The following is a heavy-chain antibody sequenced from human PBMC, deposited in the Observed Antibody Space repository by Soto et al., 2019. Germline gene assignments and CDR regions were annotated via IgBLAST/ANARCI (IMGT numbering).Heavy chain of an antibody. Sequence: TGGSLRLSCAGSGFSFSSYAMDWVRQAPGKGLEWVSYISLSSSNIHYADSVKGRFTISRDNAKNSLYLQMNSLRAEDTAVYYCARDLYCSSTSCYVNYYYYGMDVWGQGTTVTVSS. J-gene: IGHJ6*02. CDR3: ARDLYCSSTSCYVNYYYYGMDV. D-gene: IGHD2-2*01. CDR1: GFSFSSYA. V-gene: IGHV3-48*01. CDR2: ISLSSSNI.